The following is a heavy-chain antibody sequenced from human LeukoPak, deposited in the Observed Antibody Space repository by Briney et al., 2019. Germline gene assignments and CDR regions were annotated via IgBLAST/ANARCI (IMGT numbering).Heavy chain of an antibody. CDR2: ISSEGFT. Sequence: GGSLRLSCAVAGVAVNSYFMGWVRQAPGKGLEWVSLISSEGFTYYADSVKGRFAISRDNSKNTLYLQMNSLRAEDTALYYCARGRGGDWGRGALVTVSS. J-gene: IGHJ4*02. CDR3: ARGRGGD. V-gene: IGHV3-53*01. D-gene: IGHD2-15*01. CDR1: GVAVNSYF.